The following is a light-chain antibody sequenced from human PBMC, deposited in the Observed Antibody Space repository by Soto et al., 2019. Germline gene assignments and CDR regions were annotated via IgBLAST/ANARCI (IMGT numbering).Light chain of an antibody. Sequence: QSALTQPASVSGSPGQSITISCTGTSSDVGAYNYVSWYQQHPGKAPKLMIYDVSNRPSGVSNRFSGSKSGNTASLTISGLQPEDEADYYCSSYTSYNTLVLFGGGTKVTV. CDR2: DVS. V-gene: IGLV2-14*01. CDR3: SSYTSYNTLVL. CDR1: SSDVGAYNY. J-gene: IGLJ2*01.